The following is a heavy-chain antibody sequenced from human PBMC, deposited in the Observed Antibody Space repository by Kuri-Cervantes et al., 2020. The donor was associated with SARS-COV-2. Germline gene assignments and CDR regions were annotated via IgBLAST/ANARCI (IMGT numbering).Heavy chain of an antibody. D-gene: IGHD2-2*01. J-gene: IGHJ3*02. CDR2: NSAYNGNT. V-gene: IGHV1-18*01. CDR1: VYTFTSYG. CDR3: ARPRGIVVVPAAMGGAFDI. Sequence: ASVKVSCKASVYTFTSYGISWVRQAPGQALEWMGWNSAYNGNTNYAQKLQVRVTMTTDTSTSTAYMELRSLRSDDPAVYYCARPRGIVVVPAAMGGAFDIWGQGTMVTVSS.